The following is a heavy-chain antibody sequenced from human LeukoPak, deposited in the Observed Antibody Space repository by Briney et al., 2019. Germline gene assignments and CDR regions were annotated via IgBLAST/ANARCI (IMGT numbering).Heavy chain of an antibody. D-gene: IGHD3-22*01. CDR2: INPSGGST. CDR3: ARSIRDYDSSGYSYYFDY. J-gene: IGHJ4*02. CDR1: GYTFTSYY. V-gene: IGHV1-46*01. Sequence: ASVKVSCKASGYTFTSYYMHWVRQAPGQGLEWMGIINPSGGSTSYAQKFQGRVTMTRDMSTSTVYMELSSLRSEDTAVYYCARSIRDYDSSGYSYYFDYWGQGTLVTVSS.